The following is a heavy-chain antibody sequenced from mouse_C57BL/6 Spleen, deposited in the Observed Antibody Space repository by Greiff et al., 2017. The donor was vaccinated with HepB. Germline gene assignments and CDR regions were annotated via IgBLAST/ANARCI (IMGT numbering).Heavy chain of an antibody. V-gene: IGHV1-7*01. CDR3: AGSYYSNYNYFDY. J-gene: IGHJ2*01. CDR2: INPSSGYT. D-gene: IGHD2-5*01. Sequence: VQLQQSGAELAKPGASVKLSCKASGYTFTSYWMHWVKQRPGQGLEWIGYINPSSGYTKYNQKFKDKATLTADKSSSTAYMQLSSLSYEDSAVYYCAGSYYSNYNYFDYWGQGTTLTVSS. CDR1: GYTFTSYW.